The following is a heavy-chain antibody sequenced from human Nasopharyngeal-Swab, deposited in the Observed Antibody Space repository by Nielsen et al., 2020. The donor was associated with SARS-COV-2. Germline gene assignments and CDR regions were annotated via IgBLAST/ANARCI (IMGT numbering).Heavy chain of an antibody. Sequence: VRQAPGKGLEWVAVIWYDGSNKYYADSVKGRFTISRDNSKNTLYLQMNSLRAEDTAVYYCAKEGCSGGSCYHDYYYYGMDVWGQGTTVTVSS. V-gene: IGHV3-33*06. CDR2: IWYDGSNK. D-gene: IGHD2-15*01. CDR3: AKEGCSGGSCYHDYYYYGMDV. J-gene: IGHJ6*02.